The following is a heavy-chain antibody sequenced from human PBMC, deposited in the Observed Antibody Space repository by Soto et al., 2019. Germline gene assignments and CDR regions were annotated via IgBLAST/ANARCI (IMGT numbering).Heavy chain of an antibody. D-gene: IGHD2-21*02. V-gene: IGHV2-5*02. CDR1: GFSLNTGGLG. CDR2: NYWDGDK. CDR3: APSRCGGDCLRSYSSHYYYGMDV. Sequence: QITLKESGPTLVKPTQTLTLTCTFSGFSLNTGGLGVGWIRQPPGKALEWLALNYWDGDKRYSPSLKGRLSITKDTSDNQVVLTMTNMDPVDTATYYCAPSRCGGDCLRSYSSHYYYGMDVWGQGTTVTVSS. J-gene: IGHJ6*02.